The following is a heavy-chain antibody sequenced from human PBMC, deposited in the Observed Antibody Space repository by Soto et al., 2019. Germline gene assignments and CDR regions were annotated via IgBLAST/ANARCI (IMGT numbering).Heavy chain of an antibody. Sequence: QVQLVQSGAEVKKPGASVKVSCKASGYPFTNYGINWVRQAPGQGLEWMGWISANNGNRNYGQKVQGRVTMTTDTSTTTAYMELRSLRSDDTAVYYCARDDTKFGIAAVYGMDVWGQGTTVTVSS. J-gene: IGHJ6*02. V-gene: IGHV1-18*01. CDR3: ARDDTKFGIAAVYGMDV. D-gene: IGHD6-13*01. CDR2: ISANNGNR. CDR1: GYPFTNYG.